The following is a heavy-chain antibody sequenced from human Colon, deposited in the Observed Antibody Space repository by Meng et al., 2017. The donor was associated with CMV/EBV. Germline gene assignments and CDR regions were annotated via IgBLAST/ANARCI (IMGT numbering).Heavy chain of an antibody. D-gene: IGHD5-12*01. V-gene: IGHV3-48*04. CDR1: GFTFSSYS. CDR3: ANIILYSGWNS. J-gene: IGHJ3*02. Sequence: GGSLRLSCAASGFTFSSYSMNWVRQAPGKGLEWVSYISSSSSTIYYADSVKGRFTISRDNAKNSLYLQMNSLRAEDTAVYYCANIILYSGWNSWGQGTMVTVSS. CDR2: ISSSSSTI.